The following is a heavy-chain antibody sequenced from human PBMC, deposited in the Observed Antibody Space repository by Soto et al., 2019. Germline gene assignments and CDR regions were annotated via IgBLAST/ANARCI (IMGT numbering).Heavy chain of an antibody. Sequence: SETLSLTCTVSGGSISSSYWSWIRQPPGKGLEWVGYIYSSGSTNYNPSLRSRVTISVDTSKNQFSLKLSSVTAADTAVYYCARGYRVVVAADWFDPWGQGTLVTVSS. V-gene: IGHV4-59*01. CDR1: GGSISSSY. CDR2: IYSSGST. CDR3: ARGYRVVVAADWFDP. J-gene: IGHJ5*02. D-gene: IGHD2-15*01.